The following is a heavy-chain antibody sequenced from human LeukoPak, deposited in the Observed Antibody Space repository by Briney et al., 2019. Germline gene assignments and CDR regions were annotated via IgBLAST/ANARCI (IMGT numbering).Heavy chain of an antibody. D-gene: IGHD4-17*01. J-gene: IGHJ4*02. CDR2: FNSDGRSA. Sequence: GGSLRLSCAASGFTFSTYWMHWVRQAPGKGLVWVSRFNSDGRSAYYTDSVKGRFTISRDNAKNTLYLQMNSLRAEDTAVYYCARGRYYLDSWGQGTLVTVSS. CDR1: GFTFSTYW. V-gene: IGHV3-74*01. CDR3: ARGRYYLDS.